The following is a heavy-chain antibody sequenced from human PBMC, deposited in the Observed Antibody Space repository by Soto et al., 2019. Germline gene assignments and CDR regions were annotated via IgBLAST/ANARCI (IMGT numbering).Heavy chain of an antibody. D-gene: IGHD5-18*01. CDR1: GGTFSSYT. Sequence: QVQLVQSGAEVKKPGSSVKVSCKASGGTFSSYTFSWVRQAPGQGLEWMGRIIHRLGIANYAQKFQGRVTITADKSTSTAYMELCSLRSEDTAVYYCANRGYSYGFVIYWGQGTLVTVSS. CDR3: ANRGYSYGFVIY. CDR2: IIHRLGIA. J-gene: IGHJ4*02. V-gene: IGHV1-69*02.